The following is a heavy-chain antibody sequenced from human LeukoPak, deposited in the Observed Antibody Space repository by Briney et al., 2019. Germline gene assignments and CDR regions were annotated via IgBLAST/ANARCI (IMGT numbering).Heavy chain of an antibody. CDR1: GYTFTSYY. Sequence: ASVKVSCKASGYTFTSYYMHWVRQAPGQGLEWMGIINPSGGSTSYAQKFKGRVTMTRDTSTSTVYMELSSPRSEDTAVYYCAREGPYGGGAFDIWGQGTMVTVSS. J-gene: IGHJ3*02. CDR3: AREGPYGGGAFDI. D-gene: IGHD4-23*01. CDR2: INPSGGST. V-gene: IGHV1-46*01.